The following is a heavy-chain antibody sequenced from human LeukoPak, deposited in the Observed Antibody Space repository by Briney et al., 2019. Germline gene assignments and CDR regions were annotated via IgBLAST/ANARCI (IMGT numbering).Heavy chain of an antibody. CDR2: IYHSGST. CDR3: ARAPGGATHAFDI. J-gene: IGHJ3*02. D-gene: IGHD1-26*01. Sequence: SETLSLTCTVSGYSISSGYYWGWIRQPPGKGLEWIGSIYHSGSTYYNPSLKSRVTISVDTSKNQFSPKLSSVTAADTAVYYCARAPGGATHAFDIWGQGTMVTVSS. V-gene: IGHV4-38-2*02. CDR1: GYSISSGYY.